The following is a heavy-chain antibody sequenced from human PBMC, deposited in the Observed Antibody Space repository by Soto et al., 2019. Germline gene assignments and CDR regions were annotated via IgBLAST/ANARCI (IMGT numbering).Heavy chain of an antibody. CDR2: IVVGSGNT. CDR1: GFTFTSSA. D-gene: IGHD5-18*01. V-gene: IGHV1-58*01. J-gene: IGHJ6*02. Sequence: ASLKVSCKASGFTFTSSAVQWVRQARGQRLEWIGWIVVGSGNTNYAQKFQERVTITRDMSTSTAYTELSSLRSEDTAVYYCAADAADTAMGNYYYGMDVWGQGTTVTVSS. CDR3: AADAADTAMGNYYYGMDV.